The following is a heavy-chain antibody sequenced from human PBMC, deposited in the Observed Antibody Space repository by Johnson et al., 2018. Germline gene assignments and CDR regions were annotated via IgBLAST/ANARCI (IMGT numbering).Heavy chain of an antibody. CDR1: GDTFTRYS. CDR3: ARGDPTENYRDV. V-gene: IGHV1-69*02. J-gene: IGHJ6*03. CDR2: VIPLLDMA. Sequence: QVQLVESGAQVKKPGSSLKVSCKTSGDTFTRYSFNWVRQAPGQGLEWMGRVIPLLDMANYAQRFQGRVAITADKSTSTAYMELRSLKSDDPAVYYCARGDPTENYRDVWGKGTTVTVPS. D-gene: IGHD2-21*02.